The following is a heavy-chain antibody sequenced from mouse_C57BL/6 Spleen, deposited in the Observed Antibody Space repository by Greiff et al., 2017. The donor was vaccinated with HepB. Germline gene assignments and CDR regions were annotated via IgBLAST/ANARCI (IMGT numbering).Heavy chain of an antibody. D-gene: IGHD2-3*01. Sequence: QVQLQQSGAELVKPGASVKISCKASGYAFSSYWMNWVKQRPGKGLEWIGQIYPGDGDTNYNGKFKGKATLTADKSSSTAYMQLSSLTSEDSAVYFCAREVDDGYFYFDYWGQGTTLTVSS. CDR1: GYAFSSYW. CDR3: AREVDDGYFYFDY. CDR2: IYPGDGDT. V-gene: IGHV1-80*01. J-gene: IGHJ2*01.